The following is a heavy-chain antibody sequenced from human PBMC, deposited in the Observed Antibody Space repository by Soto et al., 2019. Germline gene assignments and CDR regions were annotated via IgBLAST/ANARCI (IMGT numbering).Heavy chain of an antibody. CDR3: AKGISSLWFGVKYYYGMDV. V-gene: IGHV3-30*18. J-gene: IGHJ6*02. CDR2: ISYDGSNK. D-gene: IGHD3-10*01. CDR1: GFTFSSYG. Sequence: PGGSLRLSCAASGFTFSSYGMHWVRQAPGKGLEWVAVISYDGSNKYYADSVKGRFTISRDNSKNTLYLQMNSLRAEDTAVYYCAKGISSLWFGVKYYYGMDVWGQGTTVTVSS.